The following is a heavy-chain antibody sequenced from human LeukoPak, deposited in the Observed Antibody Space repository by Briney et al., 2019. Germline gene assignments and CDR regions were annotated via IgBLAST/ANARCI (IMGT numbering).Heavy chain of an antibody. CDR1: GYTFTGYY. Sequence: ASVKVSCKASGYTFTGYYIHWVRQAPGQGLEWMGWINPNSGGTNYAQKFQGRVTMTRDTSISTAYMELSRLRSDDTAVYYCARAWYSSSWHDYWGQGTLVTVSS. CDR2: INPNSGGT. V-gene: IGHV1-2*02. CDR3: ARAWYSSSWHDY. D-gene: IGHD6-13*01. J-gene: IGHJ4*02.